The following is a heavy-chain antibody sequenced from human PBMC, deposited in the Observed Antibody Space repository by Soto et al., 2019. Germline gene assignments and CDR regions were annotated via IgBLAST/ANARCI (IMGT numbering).Heavy chain of an antibody. D-gene: IGHD2-2*01. CDR3: AIISPYCSSTSCLYRGAFDI. Sequence: PGESLKISCKGSGYSFTSYWIGWVRQMPGKGLEWMGIIYPGDSDTRYSPSFQGQVTISADKSISTAYLQWSSLKASDTAMYYCAIISPYCSSTSCLYRGAFDIWGQGTMVTVSS. CDR2: IYPGDSDT. J-gene: IGHJ3*02. V-gene: IGHV5-51*01. CDR1: GYSFTSYW.